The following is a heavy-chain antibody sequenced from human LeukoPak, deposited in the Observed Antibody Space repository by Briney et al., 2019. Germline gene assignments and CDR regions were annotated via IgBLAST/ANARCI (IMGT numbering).Heavy chain of an antibody. Sequence: GGSLRLSRAASGFTFSSYAMHWVRQAPGKGLEWVAVISYDGSNKYYADSVKGRFTISRDNSKNTLYLQMNSLRAEDTAVYYCARDSHYAFDIWGQGTMVTVSS. CDR1: GFTFSSYA. CDR3: ARDSHYAFDI. J-gene: IGHJ3*02. V-gene: IGHV3-30-3*01. CDR2: ISYDGSNK.